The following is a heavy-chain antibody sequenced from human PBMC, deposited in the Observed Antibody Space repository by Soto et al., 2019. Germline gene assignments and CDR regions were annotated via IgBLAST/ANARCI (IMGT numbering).Heavy chain of an antibody. J-gene: IGHJ6*03. V-gene: IGHV1-3*01. D-gene: IGHD3-10*01. CDR2: QNAGNGDT. Sequence: QAQLVQSGAEVKKPGASVKVSCKASGYTFTNYAVHWLRQAPRQALEWMGWQNAGNGDTECSPTFQDRVTITRDTSASTAYMELSSLRSQDTAVYYCARQGIPYNSGSGDYFYYYYHYMDVWGKGTTVTVSS. CDR3: ARQGIPYNSGSGDYFYYYYHYMDV. CDR1: GYTFTNYA.